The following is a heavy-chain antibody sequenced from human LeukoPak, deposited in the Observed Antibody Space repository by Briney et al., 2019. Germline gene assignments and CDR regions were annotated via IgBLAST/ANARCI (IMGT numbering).Heavy chain of an antibody. CDR1: GFTLSSYA. D-gene: IGHD6-19*01. CDR2: ISGSGGST. CDR3: AKDGEEQWLVPNWYFDL. V-gene: IGHV3-23*01. Sequence: GGSLRLSCAASGFTLSSYAMSWVRQAPGKGLEWVSTISGSGGSTYYADSVKGRFTISRDNYKNTLYLQMNSLRAEDTAVYYCAKDGEEQWLVPNWYFDLWGRGTLVTVSS. J-gene: IGHJ2*01.